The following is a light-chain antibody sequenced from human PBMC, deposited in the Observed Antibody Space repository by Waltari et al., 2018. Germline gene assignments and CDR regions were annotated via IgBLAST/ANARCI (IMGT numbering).Light chain of an antibody. J-gene: IGKJ4*02. CDR1: QGISYF. Sequence: IQLTQPPSSLSASVGARVPITCRASQGISYFLAWYQQKPGKAPKVLIYAASTLQSGVPSRFSGSGSGTDFTLAISSLQPEDFATYYCQHLNSSPPLFGGGTKVEIK. CDR2: AAS. V-gene: IGKV1-9*01. CDR3: QHLNSSPPL.